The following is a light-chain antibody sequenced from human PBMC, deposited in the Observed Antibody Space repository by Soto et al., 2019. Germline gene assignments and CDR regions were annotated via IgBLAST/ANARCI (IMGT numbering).Light chain of an antibody. J-gene: IGKJ1*01. CDR1: QSVSSSY. Sequence: EIVLTQSPGTLSLSPGERATLSCRASQSVSSSYLAWYQQKPGQAPRLLIYGASSRATGIPDRCSGSGSGTAFTLTISRLEPEDFAVYYCQQYGSSFTWTFGQGTKVEIK. CDR3: QQYGSSFTWT. V-gene: IGKV3-20*01. CDR2: GAS.